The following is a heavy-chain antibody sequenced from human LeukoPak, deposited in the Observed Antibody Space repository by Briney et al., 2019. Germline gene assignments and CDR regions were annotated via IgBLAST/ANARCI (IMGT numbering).Heavy chain of an antibody. Sequence: ASVKVSCKASGYTFATYGFCWVRQAPGHGLEWMGWISANTGKTDYAQKFQGRVTMTTDTSTSTAYMELRSRRPDDTTVYYCAKVAGDRMDYWGQGTLLTVSS. J-gene: IGHJ4*02. CDR3: AKVAGDRMDY. CDR2: ISANTGKT. D-gene: IGHD6-13*01. CDR1: GYTFATYG. V-gene: IGHV1-18*01.